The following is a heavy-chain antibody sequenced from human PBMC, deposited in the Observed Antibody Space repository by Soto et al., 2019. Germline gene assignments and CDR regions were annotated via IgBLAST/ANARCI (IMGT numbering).Heavy chain of an antibody. D-gene: IGHD3-22*01. Sequence: SVKVSCKASGFTFTSSAVQWVRQARGQRLEWIGWIVVGSGNTNYAQKFQERVTITRDMSTSTAYMELSGLRSEDTAVYYGAADTGSYYYDSSGPYYYYGMYVWGQ. CDR3: AADTGSYYYDSSGPYYYYGMYV. J-gene: IGHJ6*02. V-gene: IGHV1-58*01. CDR1: GFTFTSSA. CDR2: IVVGSGNT.